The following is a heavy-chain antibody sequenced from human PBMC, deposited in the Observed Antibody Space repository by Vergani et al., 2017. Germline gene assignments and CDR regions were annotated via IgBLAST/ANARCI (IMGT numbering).Heavy chain of an antibody. Sequence: VQLVESGGGLVQPGRSLRLSCAASGFTFADYAMHWVRQAPGKGLEWVSGINWNSDSIAYADSVKGRFTISRDNAKNSLYLQMNSLRAEDTALYYCVKDIASSGNYWYFDLWGRGTLVTVSS. J-gene: IGHJ2*01. CDR3: VKDIASSGNYWYFDL. CDR2: INWNSDSI. V-gene: IGHV3-9*01. CDR1: GFTFADYA. D-gene: IGHD6-13*01.